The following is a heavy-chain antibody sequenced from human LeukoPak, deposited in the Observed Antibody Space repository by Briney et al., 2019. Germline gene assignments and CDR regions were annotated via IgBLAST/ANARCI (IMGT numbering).Heavy chain of an antibody. J-gene: IGHJ6*02. CDR2: INHSGST. Sequence: PSETLSLTCAVYGGSFSGYYWSWIRQPPGKGLEWIGEINHSGSTNYNPSLKSRVTISVDTSKNQFSLKLSSVTAADTAVYYCARRIPGYSYGRYYYYGMDVWGQGTTVTVSS. V-gene: IGHV4-34*01. CDR1: GGSFSGYY. D-gene: IGHD5-18*01. CDR3: ARRIPGYSYGRYYYYGMDV.